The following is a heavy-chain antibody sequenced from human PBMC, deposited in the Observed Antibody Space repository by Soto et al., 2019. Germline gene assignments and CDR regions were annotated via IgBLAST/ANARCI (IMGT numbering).Heavy chain of an antibody. J-gene: IGHJ5*02. CDR1: GGTFSSYA. CDR2: IIPIFGTA. CDR3: ARHSRGYSYHPDWFDP. Sequence: GASVKVSCKASGGTFSSYAISWVRQAPGQGLEWMGGIIPIFGTANYAQKFQGRVTITADKSTSTAYLQWSSLKASDTAMYYCARHSRGYSYHPDWFDPWGQGTLVTVSS. V-gene: IGHV1-69*06. D-gene: IGHD5-18*01.